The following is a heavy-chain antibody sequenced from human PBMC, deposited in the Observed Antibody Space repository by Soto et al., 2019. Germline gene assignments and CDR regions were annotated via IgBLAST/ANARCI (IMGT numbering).Heavy chain of an antibody. Sequence: GGSLRLSCAASGFTFSAYAMSWVRQAPGKGLEWVSGVSGSGGSTYYANSVKGRFTISRDSSKNTLFLQMNSLRAEDTAVYYCARSGYDDYVGVFDIWGQGTMVTVSS. CDR1: GFTFSAYA. D-gene: IGHD4-17*01. J-gene: IGHJ3*02. CDR2: VSGSGGST. V-gene: IGHV3-23*01. CDR3: ARSGYDDYVGVFDI.